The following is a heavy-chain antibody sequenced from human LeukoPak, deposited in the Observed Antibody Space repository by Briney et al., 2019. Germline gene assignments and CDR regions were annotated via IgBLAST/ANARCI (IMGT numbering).Heavy chain of an antibody. Sequence: QSGRSLRLSCAASGFTFSSYGMHWVRQAPGKGLEWVAVIWYDGSNKYYADSVKGRFTISRDNSKNTLYLQMNSLRAEDTAVYYCARERRAPYSSGWYGPNDAFDNWGQGTMVTVSS. D-gene: IGHD6-19*01. CDR1: GFTFSSYG. CDR2: IWYDGSNK. J-gene: IGHJ3*02. V-gene: IGHV3-33*01. CDR3: ARERRAPYSSGWYGPNDAFDN.